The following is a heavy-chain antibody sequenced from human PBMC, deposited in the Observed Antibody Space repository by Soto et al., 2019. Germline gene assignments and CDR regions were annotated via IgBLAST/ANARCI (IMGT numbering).Heavy chain of an antibody. J-gene: IGHJ6*02. CDR1: GGSFSGYY. V-gene: IGHV4-34*01. Sequence: QVQLQQWGAGLLKPSETLSLTCAVYGGSFSGYYWSWIRQPPGKGLEWIGEINHSGSTNYNPSLKSRVTIAVDTSKNQVSLELSSVTAAGTAVYYCARDDFWSGLVWGQGTTVTVSS. D-gene: IGHD3-3*01. CDR2: INHSGST. CDR3: ARDDFWSGLV.